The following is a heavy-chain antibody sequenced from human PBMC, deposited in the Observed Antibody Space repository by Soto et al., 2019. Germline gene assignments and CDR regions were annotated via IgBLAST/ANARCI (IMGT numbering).Heavy chain of an antibody. J-gene: IGHJ5*02. CDR2: IFSNDEK. CDR1: GFSLSNARMG. Sequence: QVTLKESGPVLVKPTETLTLTCTVSGFSLSNARMGVSWIRQPPGKALEWLAHIFSNDEKSYSTSLKSRLTISNDSPISHVVHTIINMLPVDTATYDCARIQSGGAGKWFDPWGQGTLVTVS. CDR3: ARIQSGGAGKWFDP. D-gene: IGHD3-10*01. V-gene: IGHV2-26*01.